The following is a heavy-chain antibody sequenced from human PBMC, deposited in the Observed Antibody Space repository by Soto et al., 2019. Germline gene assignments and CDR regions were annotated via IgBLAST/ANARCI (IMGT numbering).Heavy chain of an antibody. CDR2: IYYSGST. CDR1: GLPLSCYF. V-gene: IGHV4-59*08. J-gene: IGHJ4*02. D-gene: IGHD4-17*01. Sequence: SETLSPTCNTSGLPLSCYFLNWIRPPPGKGLELIGYIYYSGSTNYNPSLKSRVTISVDTSKNQFSLKLSSVTAADTAVYYCERQRGLLRPYYFDYWGQGALVTVSS. CDR3: ERQRGLLRPYYFDY.